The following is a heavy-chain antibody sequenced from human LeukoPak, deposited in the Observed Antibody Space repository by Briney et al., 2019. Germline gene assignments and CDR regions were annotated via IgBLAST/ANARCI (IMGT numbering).Heavy chain of an antibody. CDR3: AREGYDSSHYYYLDY. J-gene: IGHJ4*02. CDR1: GGSISSGDYY. V-gene: IGHV4-31*03. D-gene: IGHD3-22*01. CDR2: IYYSGST. Sequence: PSETLSLTCTVSGGSISSGDYYWSWIRQHPGKGLEWIGNIYYSGSTYYNPSLKSRVTISVDTSKSQFPLKLSSVTAADTAVYYCAREGYDSSHYYYLDYWGQGTLVTVSS.